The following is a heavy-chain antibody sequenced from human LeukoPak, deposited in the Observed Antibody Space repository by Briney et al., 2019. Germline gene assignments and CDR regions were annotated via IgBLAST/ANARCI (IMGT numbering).Heavy chain of an antibody. CDR2: ISSGNIYI. CDR1: GFSFSSYS. J-gene: IGHJ6*03. CDR3: ARDWNSMGYYYHMDV. Sequence: SGGSMRLSCAASGFSFSSYSMNWVRQAPGKVMEWVSCISSGNIYIYYADSVKGRFTISRDHAKNSLFLQMNSLRAEDTAVYYCARDWNSMGYYYHMDVWGKGTTVTVSS. D-gene: IGHD2/OR15-2a*01. V-gene: IGHV3-21*01.